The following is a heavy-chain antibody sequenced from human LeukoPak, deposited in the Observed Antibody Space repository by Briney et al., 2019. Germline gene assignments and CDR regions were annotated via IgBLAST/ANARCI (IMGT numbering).Heavy chain of an antibody. V-gene: IGHV1-24*01. Sequence: ASVKVSCKVSGYTLTELSMHWVRQAPGKGLELMGGFDPEDGETIYAQKFQGRVTMTEDTSTDTAYMELSSLRSEDTAVYYCATGRYDFWSGQSNYYFDYWGQGTLVTVSS. CDR3: ATGRYDFWSGQSNYYFDY. CDR2: FDPEDGET. CDR1: GYTLTELS. D-gene: IGHD3-3*01. J-gene: IGHJ4*02.